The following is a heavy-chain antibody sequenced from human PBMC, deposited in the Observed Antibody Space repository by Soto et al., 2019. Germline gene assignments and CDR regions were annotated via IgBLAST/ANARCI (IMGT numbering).Heavy chain of an antibody. CDR3: AKGSNPGYSSSWYELNFDY. CDR1: GFTFSSYG. V-gene: IGHV3-30*18. D-gene: IGHD6-13*01. Sequence: LRLSCAASGFTFSSYGMHWVRQAPGKGLEWVAVISYDGSNKYYADSVKGRFTISRDNSKNTLYLQMNSLRAEDTAVYYCAKGSNPGYSSSWYELNFDYWGQGTLVTVSS. J-gene: IGHJ4*02. CDR2: ISYDGSNK.